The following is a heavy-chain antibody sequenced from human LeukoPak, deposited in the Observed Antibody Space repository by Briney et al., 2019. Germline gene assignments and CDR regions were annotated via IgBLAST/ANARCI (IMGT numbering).Heavy chain of an antibody. CDR3: ARLWSTDCSGGSCPHQPNY. J-gene: IGHJ4*02. D-gene: IGHD2-15*01. Sequence: SETLSLTCTVSGGSITSSSHHWGWLRQPPGKGLERIGSIYYSGTTYYNPSLKSRVTMSVDTSKNQFSLKLSSVIAADTAVYYCARLWSTDCSGGSCPHQPNYWGQGTLVTVSS. V-gene: IGHV4-39*01. CDR1: GGSITSSSHH. CDR2: IYYSGTT.